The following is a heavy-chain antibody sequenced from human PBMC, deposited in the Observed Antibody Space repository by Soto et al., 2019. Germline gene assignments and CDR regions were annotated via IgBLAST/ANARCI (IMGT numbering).Heavy chain of an antibody. CDR2: VYHNGGA. CDR1: GVSIHNSHSF. Sequence: SETLSLTYTVSGVSIHNSHSFWAWVRQPPGKGLQFIASVYHNGGAHYNSSLKSRVTISVDTANNQVSLRMRSLTAADTAFYYCGRVVEGATRHTDPDSWGQGILVTVSS. CDR3: GRVVEGATRHTDPDS. D-gene: IGHD2-21*01. V-gene: IGHV4-39*01. J-gene: IGHJ5*01.